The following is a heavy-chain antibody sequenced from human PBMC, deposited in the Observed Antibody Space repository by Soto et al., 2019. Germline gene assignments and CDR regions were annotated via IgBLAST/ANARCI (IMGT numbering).Heavy chain of an antibody. CDR1: GFSLSTRGVA. Sequence: QITLKESGPTLVKPTQTLTLTCTFSGFSLSTRGVAVGWFRQPPGKALEWLALIYWDEDKWYSPSLKSRLTLTDETSKNQGVLTMTKMDPVDTATYYCAHRPRGYAYYFDYWGQGTLVTVSS. D-gene: IGHD5-12*01. CDR3: AHRPRGYAYYFDY. V-gene: IGHV2-5*02. CDR2: IYWDEDK. J-gene: IGHJ4*02.